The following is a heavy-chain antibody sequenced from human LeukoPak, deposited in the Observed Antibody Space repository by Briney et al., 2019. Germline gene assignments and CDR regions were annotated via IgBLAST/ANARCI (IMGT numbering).Heavy chain of an antibody. CDR2: IYYSGST. J-gene: IGHJ4*02. V-gene: IGHV4-59*12. D-gene: IGHD6-13*01. CDR1: GGSISSYY. Sequence: SETLSLTCTVSGGSISSYYRSWIRQPPGKGLEWIGYIYYSGSTNYNPSLKSRVTISVDTSKNQFSLKLSSVTAADTAVYYCARVPPRIAAAGTGLDYWGQGTLVTVSS. CDR3: ARVPPRIAAAGTGLDY.